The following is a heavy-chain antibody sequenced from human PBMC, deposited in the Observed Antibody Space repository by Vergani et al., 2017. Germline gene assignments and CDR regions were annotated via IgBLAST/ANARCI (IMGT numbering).Heavy chain of an antibody. CDR3: ARSLGYCSSTSCRRLYYYYYMDV. J-gene: IGHJ6*03. D-gene: IGHD2-2*01. CDR1: GGSFSGYY. Sequence: QVQLQQWGAGLLKPSETLSLTCAVYGGSFSGYYWSWIRQPPGKGLEWIGEINHSGSTNYNPSLKSRVTISVDTSKNQFSLKLSSVTAADTAVYYCARSLGYCSSTSCRRLYYYYYMDVGGKGTTVTVSS. CDR2: INHSGST. V-gene: IGHV4-34*01.